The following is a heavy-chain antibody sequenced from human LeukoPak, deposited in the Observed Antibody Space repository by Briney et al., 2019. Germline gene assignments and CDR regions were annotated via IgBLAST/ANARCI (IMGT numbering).Heavy chain of an antibody. CDR1: GFTFSSYG. CDR3: AKDRYSYAFEYSDS. D-gene: IGHD5-18*01. V-gene: IGHV3-30*18. Sequence: GGSLRLSCAASGFTFSSYGMHWVRQAPGKGLDWVAVISNDGSKKYYADSVKGRFTISRDNSKNTLSLQVSSLGTEDTAVYYCAKDRYSYAFEYSDSWGQGTLVTVSS. J-gene: IGHJ4*02. CDR2: ISNDGSKK.